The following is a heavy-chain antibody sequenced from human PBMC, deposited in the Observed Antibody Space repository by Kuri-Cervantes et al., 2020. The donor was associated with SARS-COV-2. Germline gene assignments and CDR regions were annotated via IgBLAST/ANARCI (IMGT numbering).Heavy chain of an antibody. Sequence: SETLSLTCTVSGASISNSYWNWIRHPAGKPLQWIGRVSGRGDTIYSPSLKSRASMSVVTSKNQFSLTLTSVTAADTAVYYCVGVLSNWFDPWGQGTLVTVSS. CDR1: GASISNSY. D-gene: IGHD2/OR15-2a*01. J-gene: IGHJ5*02. CDR3: VGVLSNWFDP. CDR2: VSGRGDT. V-gene: IGHV4-4*07.